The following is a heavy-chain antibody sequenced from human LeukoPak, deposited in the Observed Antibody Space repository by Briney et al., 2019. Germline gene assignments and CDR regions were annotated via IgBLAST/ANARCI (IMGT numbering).Heavy chain of an antibody. D-gene: IGHD3-22*01. V-gene: IGHV4-59*01. CDR2: IYYSGST. Sequence: SETLSLTCTVSGGSISSYYWSWIRQPPGKGLEWIGYIYYSGSTNYNPSLKSRVTISVDTSKNQFSLKLSSVTAADTAVYYCARGANYYDSSSSRYFDYWGQGTLVTVSS. CDR1: GGSISSYY. J-gene: IGHJ4*02. CDR3: ARGANYYDSSSSRYFDY.